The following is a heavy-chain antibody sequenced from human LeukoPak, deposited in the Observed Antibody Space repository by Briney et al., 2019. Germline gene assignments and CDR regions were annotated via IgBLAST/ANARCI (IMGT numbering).Heavy chain of an antibody. CDR1: GFTFSDHY. Sequence: GGSLRLSCAASGFTFSDHYMDWVRQAPGKGLEWVGRTRKKTNSYTTEYAASVKGRFTVSRDDSKNSLYLQMNSLKAEDTAVYYCTRVVLVGTTYSYFDYWGQGTLVTVSS. CDR2: TRKKTNSYTT. J-gene: IGHJ4*02. V-gene: IGHV3-72*01. CDR3: TRVVLVGTTYSYFDY. D-gene: IGHD1-26*01.